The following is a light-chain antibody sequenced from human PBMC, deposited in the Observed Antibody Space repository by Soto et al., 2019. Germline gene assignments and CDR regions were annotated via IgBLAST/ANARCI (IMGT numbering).Light chain of an antibody. J-gene: IGLJ1*01. CDR1: RSDVGGYNY. CDR2: DVS. CDR3: SSYTSSSTNV. V-gene: IGLV2-14*01. Sequence: HSALSQPASVNEPPGQSITYSCTKSRSDVGGYNYVSWYQQHPGKAPKLMIYDVSNRPSGASNRFSGSKSGNTASLTISGLQAEDEADYYCSSYTSSSTNVFGTGTKVTVL.